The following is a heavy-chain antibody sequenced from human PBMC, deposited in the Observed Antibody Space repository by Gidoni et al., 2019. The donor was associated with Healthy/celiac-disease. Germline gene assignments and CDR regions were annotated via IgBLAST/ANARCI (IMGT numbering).Heavy chain of an antibody. V-gene: IGHV3-7*03. Sequence: EVQLVESGGGLVQPGGSRRLSCAASGFTLDSIGMGWVRQAPGKGLEWVANIKQDGSEKYYVDSVKGRFTISRDNAKNSLYLQMNSLRAEDTAVYYCARGYYYDSSGYYYDDAFDIWGQGTMVTVSS. CDR3: ARGYYYDSSGYYYDDAFDI. D-gene: IGHD3-22*01. CDR1: GFTLDSIG. CDR2: IKQDGSEK. J-gene: IGHJ3*02.